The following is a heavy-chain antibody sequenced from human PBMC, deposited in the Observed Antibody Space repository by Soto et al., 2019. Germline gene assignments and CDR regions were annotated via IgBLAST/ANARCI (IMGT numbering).Heavy chain of an antibody. D-gene: IGHD4-17*01. CDR2: IYHSGST. V-gene: IGHV4-30-2*01. Sequence: QLQLQESGSGLVKPSQTLSLTCSVSGGSISSGCYSWRWIRQPPGKGLEWIGYIYHSGSTYYNPSLKSRVTISVDRSKNQFSLKLTSVTAADTAVYYCASATVTAKFFDFWGQGTLVTVSS. CDR3: ASATVTAKFFDF. J-gene: IGHJ4*02. CDR1: GGSISSGCYS.